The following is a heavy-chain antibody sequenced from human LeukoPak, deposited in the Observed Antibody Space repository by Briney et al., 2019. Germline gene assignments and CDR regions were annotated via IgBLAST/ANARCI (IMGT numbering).Heavy chain of an antibody. D-gene: IGHD2-21*02. J-gene: IGHJ4*02. V-gene: IGHV4-38-2*02. CDR2: IYHSGST. CDR3: AREAYCGGDCYSGFDY. Sequence: SETLSLTCTVSGYSISSGYYWGWIRQPPGKGLEWIGSIYHSGSTYYNPSLKSRVTISVDTSKNQFSLKLSSVTAADTAVYYFAREAYCGGDCYSGFDYWGQGTLVTVSS. CDR1: GYSISSGYY.